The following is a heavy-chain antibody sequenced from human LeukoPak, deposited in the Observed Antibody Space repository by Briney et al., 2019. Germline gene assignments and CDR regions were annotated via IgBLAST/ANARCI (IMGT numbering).Heavy chain of an antibody. CDR3: AKGISTAPADY. CDR1: GGSFSGYY. CDR2: INHSGST. V-gene: IGHV4-34*01. Sequence: SETLSLTCAVYGGSFSGYYWSWIRQPPGKGLEWIGEINHSGSTNYNPSLKSRVTISVDTSKNQFSLKLSSVTAADTAVYYCAKGISTAPADYWGQGTRVTVSS. D-gene: IGHD6-25*01. J-gene: IGHJ4*02.